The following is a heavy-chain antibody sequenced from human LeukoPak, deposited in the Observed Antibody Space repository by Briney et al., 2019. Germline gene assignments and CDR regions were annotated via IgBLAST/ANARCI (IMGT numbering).Heavy chain of an antibody. CDR1: GFNFSSLW. Sequence: GGSLRLSCAASGFNFSSLWMSWVRQAPGKGREWVANIKQDGSEKNFVDSVKGRFTISRDNAKNSLYLQMNSLRAEDTGVYYCARDQGGPDYWGQGTLVTVSS. V-gene: IGHV3-7*01. D-gene: IGHD2-15*01. J-gene: IGHJ4*02. CDR2: IKQDGSEK. CDR3: ARDQGGPDY.